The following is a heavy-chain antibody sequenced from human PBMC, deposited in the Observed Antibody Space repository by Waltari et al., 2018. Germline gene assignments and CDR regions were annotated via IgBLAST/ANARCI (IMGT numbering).Heavy chain of an antibody. Sequence: QVQLQESGPGLVKPSQTLSLTCTVSGGSIRSGSYYWSWIRQPAGKGLEWIGYIYTSGSTNYNPSLKSRVTISVDTSKNQFSLKLSSVTAADTAVYYCARDGYSSGWYSYYGMDVWGQGTTVTVSS. J-gene: IGHJ6*02. CDR1: GGSIRSGSYY. CDR2: IYTSGST. D-gene: IGHD6-19*01. V-gene: IGHV4-61*09. CDR3: ARDGYSSGWYSYYGMDV.